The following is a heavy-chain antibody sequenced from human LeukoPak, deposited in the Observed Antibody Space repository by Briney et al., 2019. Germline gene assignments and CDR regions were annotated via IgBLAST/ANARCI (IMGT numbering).Heavy chain of an antibody. Sequence: SETLSLTCTVSGGSISSGSYYWSWIRQPAGKGLEWIGRIYTSGSTNYNPSLKSRVTISVDTSKNQFSLKLSSVTAADTAVYYCARGGHDYSNYEWLHLDYWGQGTLVTVSS. CDR1: GGSISSGSYY. CDR3: ARGGHDYSNYEWLHLDY. D-gene: IGHD4-11*01. CDR2: IYTSGST. V-gene: IGHV4-61*02. J-gene: IGHJ4*02.